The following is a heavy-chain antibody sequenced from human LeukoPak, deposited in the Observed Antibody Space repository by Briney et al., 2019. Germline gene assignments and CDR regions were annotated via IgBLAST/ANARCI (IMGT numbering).Heavy chain of an antibody. CDR3: ARGQGLFPRIAAAGPFDY. D-gene: IGHD6-13*01. V-gene: IGHV4-61*05. Sequence: PSETLSLTCTVSGGSISSSSYYWGWIRQPPGKGLEWIGYIYYSGSTNYNPSLKSRVTISVDTSKNQFSLKLSSVTAADTAVYYCARGQGLFPRIAAAGPFDYWGQGTLVTVSS. CDR2: IYYSGST. J-gene: IGHJ4*02. CDR1: GGSISSSSYY.